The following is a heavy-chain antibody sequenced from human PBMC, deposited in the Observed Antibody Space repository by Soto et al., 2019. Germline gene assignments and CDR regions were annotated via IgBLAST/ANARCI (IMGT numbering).Heavy chain of an antibody. CDR2: ISDSGGTT. V-gene: IGHV3-23*01. CDR3: AKDRPSEYSVAAPKGDWFDP. CDR1: GFAFAGYA. J-gene: IGHJ5*02. Sequence: GGSLRLSCTASGFAFAGYAMTWVRQAPGKGLEWVSTISDSGGTTYYPDSVKGRFTISRDNSKNTLYLQMSSLGAEDTAIYYCAKDRPSEYSVAAPKGDWFDPWGQGTLVTVSS. D-gene: IGHD6-13*01.